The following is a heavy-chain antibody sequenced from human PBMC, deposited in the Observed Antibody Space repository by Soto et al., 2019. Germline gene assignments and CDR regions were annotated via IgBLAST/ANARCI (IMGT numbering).Heavy chain of an antibody. D-gene: IGHD2-2*02. CDR1: GYTFTSYG. CDR3: ARDRDCSSTSCYTDYYFDY. V-gene: IGHV1-18*04. Sequence: GASVKVSCKASGYTFTSYGISWVRQAPGQGLEWMGWISVYNGNTNYAQKLQGRVTMTTDTSTSTAYMELRSLRSDGTAVYYCARDRDCSSTSCYTDYYFDYWGQGTLVTVSS. J-gene: IGHJ4*02. CDR2: ISVYNGNT.